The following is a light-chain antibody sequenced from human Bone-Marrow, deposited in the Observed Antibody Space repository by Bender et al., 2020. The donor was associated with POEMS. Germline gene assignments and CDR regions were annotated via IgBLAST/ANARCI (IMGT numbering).Light chain of an antibody. J-gene: IGLJ3*02. Sequence: QSALTQPASVSGSPGQSITISCTGTTTDIGSYNYVSWYQQVSGKAPQLIIYGVTNRPSGISNRFSGSKSGNTASLTISGLQTEDEADYYCAVWDDSLNGWVFGGGTKLTVL. CDR3: AVWDDSLNGWV. CDR2: GVT. V-gene: IGLV2-14*03. CDR1: TTDIGSYNY.